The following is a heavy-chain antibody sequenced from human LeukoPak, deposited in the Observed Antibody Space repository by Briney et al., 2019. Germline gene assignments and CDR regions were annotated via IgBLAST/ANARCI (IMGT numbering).Heavy chain of an antibody. CDR1: GFTFSSYS. V-gene: IGHV3-21*01. CDR3: ARDSRRDYDAFDI. CDR2: ISSSSSYI. D-gene: IGHD2-2*01. Sequence: GGSLRLSCAASGFTFSSYSMNWVRQAPGKGLEWVSSISSSSSYIYYADSVKGRFTISRDNAKNSLYLQMNSLRAEDTAVYYCARDSRRDYDAFDIWGQGTMVTVSS. J-gene: IGHJ3*02.